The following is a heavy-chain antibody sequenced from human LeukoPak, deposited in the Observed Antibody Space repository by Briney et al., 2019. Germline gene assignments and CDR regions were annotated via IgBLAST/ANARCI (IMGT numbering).Heavy chain of an antibody. Sequence: GGSLRLSCAASGFIFSNYWMSGVRQAPGKGQEWVADIKGDGSDKYYVGSVKGRFTISRDNAKNSLYLQMNSLRAEDTAVYYCARDSLIQYGSGSRWGFDNWGQGILVTVSS. CDR2: IKGDGSDK. J-gene: IGHJ4*02. CDR1: GFIFSNYW. V-gene: IGHV3-7*03. CDR3: ARDSLIQYGSGSRWGFDN. D-gene: IGHD3-10*01.